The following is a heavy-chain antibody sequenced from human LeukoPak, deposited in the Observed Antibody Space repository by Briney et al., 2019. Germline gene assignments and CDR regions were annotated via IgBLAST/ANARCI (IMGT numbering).Heavy chain of an antibody. CDR2: INGNGSST. D-gene: IGHD5-18*01. CDR1: GFTFISYW. Sequence: QPGGSLRLSCAASGFTFISYWMHWVRQAPGKGLVWVSRINGNGSSTDFADSVKGRFTISRDNAKNTLYLQMNSLRAEDTAVYYCARDAPGNTALDYWGQRTLVTVSS. V-gene: IGHV3-74*01. CDR3: ARDAPGNTALDY. J-gene: IGHJ4*02.